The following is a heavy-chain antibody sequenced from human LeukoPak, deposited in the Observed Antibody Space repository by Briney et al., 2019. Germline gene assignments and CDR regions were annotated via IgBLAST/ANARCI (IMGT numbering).Heavy chain of an antibody. CDR1: GYTFTSYA. J-gene: IGHJ4*02. CDR3: ARDGIAAAGRRSLFDY. V-gene: IGHV1-3*03. Sequence: ASVKVSCKASGYTFTSYAMHWVRQAPGQRLEWMGWINAGNGNTKYSQEFQGRVTITRDTSASTAYMELSSLRSEDMAVYYCARDGIAAAGRRSLFDYWGQGTLVTVSS. CDR2: INAGNGNT. D-gene: IGHD6-13*01.